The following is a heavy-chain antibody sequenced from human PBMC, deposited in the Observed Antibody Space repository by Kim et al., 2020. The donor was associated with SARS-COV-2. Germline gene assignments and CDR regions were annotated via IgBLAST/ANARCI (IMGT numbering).Heavy chain of an antibody. D-gene: IGHD6-19*01. Sequence: GGSLSLSCAASGFTFSSYSMNWVRQAPGKGLEWVSSISSSSSYIYYADSVKGRFTISRDNGKNSLYLQMNSLRAEDTAVYYCARAYSSGWTYFDYWGQGTLVTVSS. CDR2: ISSSSSYI. V-gene: IGHV3-21*01. CDR3: ARAYSSGWTYFDY. CDR1: GFTFSSYS. J-gene: IGHJ4*02.